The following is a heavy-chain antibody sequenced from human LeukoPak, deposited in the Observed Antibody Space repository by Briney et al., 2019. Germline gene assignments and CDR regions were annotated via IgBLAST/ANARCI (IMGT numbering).Heavy chain of an antibody. V-gene: IGHV1-2*02. Sequence: ASVKVSCKASGYTFTGYYMHWVRQAPGQGLEWMGGSNPNSGGTNYAQKFQGRVTMTRDTSISTAYMELGRLRSDDTAVYYRARASSGSSLEPDYWGQGTLVTVSS. CDR2: SNPNSGGT. J-gene: IGHJ4*02. CDR3: ARASSGSSLEPDY. D-gene: IGHD1-26*01. CDR1: GYTFTGYY.